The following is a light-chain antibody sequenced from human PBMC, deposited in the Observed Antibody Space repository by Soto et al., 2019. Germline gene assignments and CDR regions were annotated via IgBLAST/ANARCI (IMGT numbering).Light chain of an antibody. J-gene: IGLJ1*01. Sequence: SYELTQSPSESVAPGQTASITCGGNNIASKSVHWYQQRPGQAPVLVVHDDSDRPSGIPERFSGSNSGNTATLTITRVEAGDEADYYCQVWDSSSDHHVFGAGTKVTVL. V-gene: IGLV3-21*02. CDR1: NIASKS. CDR2: DDS. CDR3: QVWDSSSDHHV.